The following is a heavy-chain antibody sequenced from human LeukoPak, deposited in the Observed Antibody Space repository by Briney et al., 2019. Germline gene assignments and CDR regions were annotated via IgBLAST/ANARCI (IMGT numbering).Heavy chain of an antibody. CDR3: ARVTYGSGSPEFDY. CDR2: IYYSGST. D-gene: IGHD3-10*01. CDR1: GGSISSGNYY. Sequence: SQTLSLTCTVSGGSISSGNYYWSWIRQPPGKGLEWIGYIYYSGSTYYNPSLKSRVTISVDTSKNQFSLKLSSVTAADTAVYYCARVTYGSGSPEFDYWGQGTLVTVSS. V-gene: IGHV4-30-4*08. J-gene: IGHJ4*02.